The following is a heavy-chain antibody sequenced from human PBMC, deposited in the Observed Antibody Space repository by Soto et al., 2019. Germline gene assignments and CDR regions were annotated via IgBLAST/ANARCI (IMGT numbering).Heavy chain of an antibody. Sequence: EVQVLESGGGLVRPGGSLRLACTVSGFTFNNYGINWVRQAPGKGLEWVSSVSKSGYTYYSDSVKGRFTISRDNAKNSVSLQMNTLRVEDTAVYYCAREDSIIIPAVSDFWGQGTLVTVSS. D-gene: IGHD2-2*01. CDR2: VSKSGYT. CDR3: AREDSIIIPAVSDF. J-gene: IGHJ4*02. CDR1: GFTFNNYG. V-gene: IGHV3-21*01.